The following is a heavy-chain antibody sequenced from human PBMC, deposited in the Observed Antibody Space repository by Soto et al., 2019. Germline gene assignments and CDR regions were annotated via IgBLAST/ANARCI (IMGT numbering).Heavy chain of an antibody. D-gene: IGHD2-15*01. V-gene: IGHV4-59*12. CDR1: GGSISSYY. CDR2: IYYSGST. J-gene: IGHJ3*02. Sequence: SETLSLTCTVSGGSISSYYWSWIRQPPGKGLEWIGYIYYSGSTNYNPSLKSRVTISVDTSKNQFSLKLSSVTAADTAVYYCARLYCSGGSCHSAFDIWGQGTMVTVSS. CDR3: ARLYCSGGSCHSAFDI.